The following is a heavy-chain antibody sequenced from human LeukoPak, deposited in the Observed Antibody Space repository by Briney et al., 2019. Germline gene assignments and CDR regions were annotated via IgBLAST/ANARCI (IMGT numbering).Heavy chain of an antibody. V-gene: IGHV1-69*04. CDR1: GGTFSSYA. Sequence: GASVKVSCKASGGTFSSYAISWVRQAPGQGLEWMGRIIPILGIANYAQKFQGRVTITADKSTSTAYMELSSLRSEDAAVYYCARGRRAKSIAARLGDYWGQGTLVTVSS. CDR2: IIPILGIA. D-gene: IGHD6-6*01. J-gene: IGHJ4*02. CDR3: ARGRRAKSIAARLGDY.